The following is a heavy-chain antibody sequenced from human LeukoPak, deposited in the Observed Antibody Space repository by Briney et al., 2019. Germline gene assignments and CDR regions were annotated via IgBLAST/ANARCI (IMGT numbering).Heavy chain of an antibody. D-gene: IGHD3-3*01. J-gene: IGHJ4*02. V-gene: IGHV1-2*02. CDR2: INPNSGGT. CDR1: GYTFTGYY. Sequence: ASVKVSCKASGYTFTGYYMHWLRQAPGQGLEWMGWINPNSGGTNYAQKFQGRVTMTRATSISTAYMELSRLRSDDTAVYYCAGYYDFWSGYYSFDYWGQGTLVTVSS. CDR3: AGYYDFWSGYYSFDY.